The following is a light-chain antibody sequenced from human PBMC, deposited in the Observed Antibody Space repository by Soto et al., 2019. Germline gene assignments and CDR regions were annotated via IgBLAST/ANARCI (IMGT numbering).Light chain of an antibody. CDR1: QNIGSS. CDR3: QQHNDYSAVT. V-gene: IGKV1-5*01. CDR2: DAS. Sequence: DIQMTQSPSTLSASVGDRVTITCRASQNIGSSLAWYQHRPGKAPKLLIFDASTLQAGVPSRFSGSGFGTEVTLTITGLQPEDFATYYCQQHNDYSAVTFGQGTKLEIK. J-gene: IGKJ2*01.